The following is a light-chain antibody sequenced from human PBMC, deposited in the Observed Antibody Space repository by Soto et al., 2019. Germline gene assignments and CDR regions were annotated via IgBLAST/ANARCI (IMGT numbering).Light chain of an antibody. Sequence: EIVLTQSPGTLSLSPGERATLSCRASQSVSISLAWYQQKPGQAPRLLIFAASSSVSGIPDRFSGSGSGTDFTLTISRLEPEDFALYYCQYYDDSPMYTFGQGTKLEIK. J-gene: IGKJ2*01. CDR3: QYYDDSPMYT. V-gene: IGKV3-20*01. CDR2: AAS. CDR1: QSVSIS.